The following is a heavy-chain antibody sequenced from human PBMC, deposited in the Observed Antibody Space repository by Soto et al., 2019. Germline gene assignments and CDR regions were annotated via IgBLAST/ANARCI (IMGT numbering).Heavy chain of an antibody. D-gene: IGHD2-2*01. CDR1: GFTFNNYA. CDR2: ISDSGST. CDR3: ARVSILVFCTRSSCLYYFDH. V-gene: IGHV3-23*01. Sequence: GGSLRLSCAASGFTFNNYALSWVRQPPGKGLEWISTISDSGSTYYADSVKGRFIISRDNSRSTVYLQVYSLGAEDTALYFCARVSILVFCTRSSCLYYFDHWGKGSWVTVSS. J-gene: IGHJ4*02.